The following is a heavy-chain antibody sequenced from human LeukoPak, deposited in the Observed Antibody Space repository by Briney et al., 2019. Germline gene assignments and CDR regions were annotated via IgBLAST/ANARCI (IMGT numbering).Heavy chain of an antibody. Sequence: ASVKVSCKASGYTFTGYYMHWVRQAPGQGLEWMGWINPNSGSTNYAQKFQVRVTMTRDTSISTAYMELSRLRSDDTAVYYCARSYYYDSSGSYSVDYWGQGTLVTVSS. V-gene: IGHV1-2*02. CDR3: ARSYYYDSSGSYSVDY. CDR1: GYTFTGYY. J-gene: IGHJ4*02. CDR2: INPNSGST. D-gene: IGHD3-22*01.